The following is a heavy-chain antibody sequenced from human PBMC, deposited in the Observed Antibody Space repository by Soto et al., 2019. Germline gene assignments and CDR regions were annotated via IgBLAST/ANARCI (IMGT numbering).Heavy chain of an antibody. CDR2: INRDGSEE. J-gene: IGHJ5*01. V-gene: IGHV3-7*04. Sequence: LRRSYAASGFTFTNYWRTYVRQDPGKGLEWVANINRDGSEEYYVDSVKGRFTMSVDRTKNQFFLNLWSVRAADTSVYFCARDGRLTWFESWGQANMVPVSP. CDR1: GFTFTNYW. CDR3: ARDGRLTWFES.